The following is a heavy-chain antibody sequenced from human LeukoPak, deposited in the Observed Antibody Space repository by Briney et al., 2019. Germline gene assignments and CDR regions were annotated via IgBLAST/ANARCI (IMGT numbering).Heavy chain of an antibody. J-gene: IGHJ4*02. V-gene: IGHV1-69*05. Sequence: SSVKVSCKASGGTFSSYAISWVRQAPGQGLEWMGRIIPIFGTANYAQKFHGRVTITTDESTSTAYTELSSLRSEDTAVYYCARADSSGSHFDYWGQGTLVTVSS. D-gene: IGHD3-22*01. CDR3: ARADSSGSHFDY. CDR2: IIPIFGTA. CDR1: GGTFSSYA.